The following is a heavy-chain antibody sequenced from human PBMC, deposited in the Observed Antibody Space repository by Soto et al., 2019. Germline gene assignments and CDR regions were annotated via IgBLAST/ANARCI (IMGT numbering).Heavy chain of an antibody. V-gene: IGHV4-30-4*01. Sequence: SETLSLTCTVSGGSISSGDYYWSWIRQPPGKGLEWIGYIYYSGSTYYNPSLKSRVTISVDTSKNQFSLKLSSVTAADTAVYYCARGLGYSGYYNWFDPWGQGTLVTSPQ. CDR2: IYYSGST. CDR1: GGSISSGDYY. D-gene: IGHD5-12*01. CDR3: ARGLGYSGYYNWFDP. J-gene: IGHJ5*02.